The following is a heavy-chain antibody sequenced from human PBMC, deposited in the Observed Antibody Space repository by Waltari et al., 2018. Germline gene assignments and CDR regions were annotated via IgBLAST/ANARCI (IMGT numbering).Heavy chain of an antibody. CDR3: ARDLRNEYSSSWYGVDV. V-gene: IGHV1-69*01. CDR1: GGTFSRSA. D-gene: IGHD6-6*01. CDR2: VVPIVGTA. J-gene: IGHJ6*02. Sequence: QVQLVQSGAEMKKPGSSVKVSCKASGGTFSRSAISGVRQALGQGVEWKGGVVPIVGTANYAQKVQGGATISADESTSTAYMALSSLRSEDTAVYYGARDLRNEYSSSWYGVDVWGQGTTVTVSS.